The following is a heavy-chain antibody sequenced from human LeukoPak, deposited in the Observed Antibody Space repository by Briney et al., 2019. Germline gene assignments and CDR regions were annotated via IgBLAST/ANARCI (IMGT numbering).Heavy chain of an antibody. CDR1: GGTFSSYA. Sequence: GSSVKVSCKASGGTFSSYAISWVRQAPGQGLEWMGRIIPILGIANYAQNFQGRVTITADKSTSTPHMEMSRLRSEDTAVYYCARDDGSFYYYYGMDVWGQGTTVTVSS. CDR3: ARDDGSFYYYYGMDV. D-gene: IGHD3-22*01. CDR2: IIPILGIA. V-gene: IGHV1-69*04. J-gene: IGHJ6*02.